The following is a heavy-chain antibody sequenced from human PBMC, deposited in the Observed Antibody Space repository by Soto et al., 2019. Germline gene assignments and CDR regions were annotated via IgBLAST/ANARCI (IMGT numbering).Heavy chain of an antibody. CDR3: ARTYSSSWSPFDY. J-gene: IGHJ4*02. D-gene: IGHD6-13*01. Sequence: QVQLQQWGAGLLKPSETLSLTCAVYGGSFSGYYWSWIRQPPGKGLEWTGEINHSGSTNYNPSLKSRVTISVDTSKNQFSLKLCSVTAADTAVYSCARTYSSSWSPFDYWGQGTLVTVSS. CDR2: INHSGST. CDR1: GGSFSGYY. V-gene: IGHV4-34*01.